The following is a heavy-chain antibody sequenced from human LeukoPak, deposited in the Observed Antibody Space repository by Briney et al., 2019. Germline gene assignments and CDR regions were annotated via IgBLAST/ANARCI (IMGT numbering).Heavy chain of an antibody. J-gene: IGHJ3*02. CDR3: ARDRPGVKSSSWLPPRDAFDI. CDR2: IYYSGST. CDR1: GGSISSGDYY. V-gene: IGHV4-30-4*08. Sequence: PSETLSLTCTVSGGSISSGDYYRSWIRQPPGKGLEWIGYIYYSGSTYYNPSLKSRVTISVDTSKNQFSLKLSSVTAADTAVYYCARDRPGVKSSSWLPPRDAFDIWGQGTMVTVSS. D-gene: IGHD6-13*01.